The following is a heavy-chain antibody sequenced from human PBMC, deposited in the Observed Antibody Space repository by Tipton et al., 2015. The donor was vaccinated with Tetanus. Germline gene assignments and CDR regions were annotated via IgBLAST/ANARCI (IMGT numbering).Heavy chain of an antibody. CDR1: GGSVSDKKYY. CDR3: ARHLYGYWFDP. Sequence: GLVKPSETLSLTCTVSGGSVSDKKYYWGWIRQPPGKGLEWIASIYFQGSTYYSPSLKTRVTIAGDTAQNLFSLRLTSVTAADTAMYYCARHLYGYWFDPWGQGALVTVSS. CDR2: IYFQGST. D-gene: IGHD3-10*01. J-gene: IGHJ5*02. V-gene: IGHV4-39*01.